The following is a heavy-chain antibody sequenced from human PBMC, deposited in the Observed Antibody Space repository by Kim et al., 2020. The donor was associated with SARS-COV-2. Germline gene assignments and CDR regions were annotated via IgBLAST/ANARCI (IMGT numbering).Heavy chain of an antibody. Sequence: SETLSLTCAVYGGSFSGYYWSWIRQPPGKGLEWIGEINHSGSTNYNPSLKSRVTISVDTSKNQFSLKLSSVTAADTAVYYCARGQYYGFRSSRNGGMDVWGQGTTVTVSS. CDR1: GGSFSGYY. V-gene: IGHV4-34*01. CDR3: ARGQYYGFRSSRNGGMDV. CDR2: INHSGST. D-gene: IGHD3-10*01. J-gene: IGHJ6*02.